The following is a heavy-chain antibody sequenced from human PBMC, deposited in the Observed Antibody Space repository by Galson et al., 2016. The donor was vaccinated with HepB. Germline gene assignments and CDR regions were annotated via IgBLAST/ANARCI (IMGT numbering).Heavy chain of an antibody. Sequence: SVKVSCKASGYTFTSYDINWVRQATGQGLEWMGWMNPNSGNTGYAQKFQGRVTMTRNTSISIVYMELSSLRSEDKAVYYCAREYVSLWFGGLLNYGMEVCGQGTTVTVSS. CDR3: AREYVSLWFGGLLNYGMEV. CDR2: MNPNSGNT. V-gene: IGHV1-8*01. D-gene: IGHD3-10*01. J-gene: IGHJ6*02. CDR1: GYTFTSYD.